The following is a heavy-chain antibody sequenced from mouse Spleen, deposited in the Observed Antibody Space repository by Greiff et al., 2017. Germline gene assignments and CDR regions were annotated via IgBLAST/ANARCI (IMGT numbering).Heavy chain of an antibody. V-gene: IGHV1-50*01. J-gene: IGHJ2*01. CDR3: ARWDTTVVAKGY. CDR2: IDPSDSYT. D-gene: IGHD1-1*01. Sequence: QVQLQQPGAELVKPGASVKLSCKASGYTFTSYWMQWVKQRPGQGLEWIGEIDPSDSYTNYNQKFKGKATLTVDTSSSTAYMQLSSLTSEDSAVYYCARWDTTVVAKGYWGQGTTLTVSS. CDR1: GYTFTSYW.